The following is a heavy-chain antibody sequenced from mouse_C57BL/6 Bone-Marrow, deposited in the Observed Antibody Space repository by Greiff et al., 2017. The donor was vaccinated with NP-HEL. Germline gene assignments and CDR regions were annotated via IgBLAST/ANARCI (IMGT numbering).Heavy chain of an antibody. Sequence: EVKLVESGGDLVKPGGSLKLSCAASGFTFSSYGMSWVRQTPDKRLEWVATISSGGSYTYYPDSVKGRFTISRDNAKNTLYLQMSSLKSEDTAMYYCARQWNDYWGQGTTLTVSS. CDR2: ISSGGSYT. CDR3: ARQWNDY. CDR1: GFTFSSYG. V-gene: IGHV5-6*01. J-gene: IGHJ2*01.